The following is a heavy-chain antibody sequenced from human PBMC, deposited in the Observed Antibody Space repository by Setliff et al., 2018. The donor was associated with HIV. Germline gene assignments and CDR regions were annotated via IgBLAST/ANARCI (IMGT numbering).Heavy chain of an antibody. J-gene: IGHJ5*02. CDR1: GGSISSGDYF. CDR3: ARGVARQVVIDRWFDP. Sequence: SETLSLTCTVSGGSISSGDYFLSWIRQAPGKGLGWFGCIYYSGSAYYNPSLQRRVTISVDTSKNQFSLSLNSVTAAATAIYCCARGVARQVVIDRWFDPWGQGTPVTVSS. CDR2: IYYSGSA. V-gene: IGHV4-30-4*08. D-gene: IGHD2-21*01.